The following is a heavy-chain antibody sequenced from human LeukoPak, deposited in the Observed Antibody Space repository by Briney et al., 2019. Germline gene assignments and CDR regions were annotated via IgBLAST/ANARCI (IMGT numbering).Heavy chain of an antibody. D-gene: IGHD3-22*01. V-gene: IGHV4-31*03. CDR1: GGSISSGGYY. CDR3: ASSGYDSGIDY. Sequence: SETLSLTCTVSGGSISSGGYYWSWIRQHPGKGLEWIGYIYYSGSTYYNPSLKSRVTISVDTSKNQFSLKLSSVTAADTAVYYCASSGYDSGIDYWGQGTLVTVSS. CDR2: IYYSGST. J-gene: IGHJ4*02.